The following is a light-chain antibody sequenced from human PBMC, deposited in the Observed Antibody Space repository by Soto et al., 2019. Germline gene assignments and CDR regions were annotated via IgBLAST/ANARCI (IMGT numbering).Light chain of an antibody. CDR3: SSYTRSSPDV. CDR2: EVS. V-gene: IGLV2-18*02. CDR1: SSDVGSYNR. J-gene: IGLJ1*01. Sequence: QSAITQPPSVSGSPGQSVPSSGSGTSSDVGSYNRVSWYQQPPGTAPKLMIYEVSNRPSGVPDRFSGSKSGNKASLTISGLQAEDEADYYCSSYTRSSPDVFGTGTTLTAL.